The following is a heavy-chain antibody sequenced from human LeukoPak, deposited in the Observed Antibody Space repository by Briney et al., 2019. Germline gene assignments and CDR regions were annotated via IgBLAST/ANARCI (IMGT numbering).Heavy chain of an antibody. CDR3: VSFYETY. Sequence: PGGSLRLSCAASGNYWMHWVRQVPGKGLVWVSHINRDGSWTSYADSVKRRFPISKDNAKNTVYLQMNSLRAEDTAVYYCVSFYETYWGRGTLVAVSS. D-gene: IGHD2/OR15-2a*01. V-gene: IGHV3-74*01. CDR1: GNYW. CDR2: INRDGSWT. J-gene: IGHJ4*02.